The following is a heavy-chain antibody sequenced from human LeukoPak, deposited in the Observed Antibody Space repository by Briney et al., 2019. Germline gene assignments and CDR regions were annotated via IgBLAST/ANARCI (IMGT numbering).Heavy chain of an antibody. Sequence: SETLSLTCAVYGGSFGGYYWSWIRQPPGKGLEWIGEINHSGSTNYNPSLKSRVTISVDTSKNQFSLKLSSVTAADTAVYYCARGMDYYYYMDVWGKGTTVTVSS. CDR3: ARGMDYYYYMDV. CDR1: GGSFGGYY. CDR2: INHSGST. J-gene: IGHJ6*03. V-gene: IGHV4-34*01.